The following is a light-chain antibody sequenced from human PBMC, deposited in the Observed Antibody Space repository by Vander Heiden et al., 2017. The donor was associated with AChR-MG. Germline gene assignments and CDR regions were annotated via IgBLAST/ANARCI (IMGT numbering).Light chain of an antibody. CDR1: QSVLYSSNNKNY. V-gene: IGKV4-1*01. J-gene: IGKJ1*01. Sequence: DIVMTQSPDSLAVSLGERATINCKPSQSVLYSSNNKNYLAWYQQKPGQPPKLLIYWASTREYGVPDRFSGSGSGTDFTLTISSLQAEDVAVYYWQQDYSTRTFGQGTKVEIK. CDR2: WAS. CDR3: QQDYSTRT.